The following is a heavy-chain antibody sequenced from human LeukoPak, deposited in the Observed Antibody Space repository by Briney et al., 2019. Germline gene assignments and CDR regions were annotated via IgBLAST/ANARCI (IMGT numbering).Heavy chain of an antibody. CDR3: ATGPLYYGDYYFDY. D-gene: IGHD4-17*01. CDR1: GYTLTELS. Sequence: ASVKVSCKVSGYTLTELSMHWVRQAPGKGLEWMGGFGPEDGETIYAQKFQGRVTMTEDTSTDTAYMELSSLRSEDTAVYYCATGPLYYGDYYFDYWGQGTLVTVSS. V-gene: IGHV1-24*01. CDR2: FGPEDGET. J-gene: IGHJ4*02.